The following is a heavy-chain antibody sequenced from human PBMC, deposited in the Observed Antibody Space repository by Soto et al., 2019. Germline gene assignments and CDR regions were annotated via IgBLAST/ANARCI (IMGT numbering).Heavy chain of an antibody. CDR2: INHSGST. D-gene: IGHD1-26*01. Sequence: SETLSLTCAVYGGSFSGYYWSWIRQPPGKGLEWIGEINHSGSTNYNPSLKSRVTISVDTSKNQFSLKLSSVTAADTAVYYCARAAPVGTPRTFYYYYYGMDVWGQGTTVTVSS. V-gene: IGHV4-34*01. J-gene: IGHJ6*02. CDR1: GGSFSGYY. CDR3: ARAAPVGTPRTFYYYYYGMDV.